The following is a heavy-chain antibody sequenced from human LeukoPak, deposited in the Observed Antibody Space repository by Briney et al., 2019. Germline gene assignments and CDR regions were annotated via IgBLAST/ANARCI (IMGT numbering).Heavy chain of an antibody. Sequence: GESLKISCKGPGYSFNSYWIGWVRQMPGKGLEWGGIIYPGESDTRYSPSFQGQVTISADKSISTAYLQWSMLKASDTAMYYYARPFNTYYYGSGSYSDDAFDIWGQGTMVTVSS. CDR3: ARPFNTYYYGSGSYSDDAFDI. CDR1: GYSFNSYW. V-gene: IGHV5-51*01. J-gene: IGHJ3*02. CDR2: IYPGESDT. D-gene: IGHD3-10*01.